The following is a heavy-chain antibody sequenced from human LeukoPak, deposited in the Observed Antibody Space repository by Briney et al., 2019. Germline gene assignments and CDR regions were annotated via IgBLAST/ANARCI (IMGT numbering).Heavy chain of an antibody. J-gene: IGHJ2*01. Sequence: GGSLGLSCAASGFTFNRYSMNWVRQAPGKGLEWISYITSSNSTAHYADSVKGRFTISRDYAENSLFLQMSSLRAEDTAVYYCARGAYGDWYFDLWGRGTLVTVSS. CDR3: ARGAYGDWYFDL. CDR1: GFTFNRYS. V-gene: IGHV3-48*04. CDR2: ITSSNSTA. D-gene: IGHD4/OR15-4a*01.